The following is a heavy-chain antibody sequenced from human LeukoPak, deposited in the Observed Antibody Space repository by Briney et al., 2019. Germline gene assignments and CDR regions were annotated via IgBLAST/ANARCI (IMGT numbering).Heavy chain of an antibody. CDR2: INHSGST. J-gene: IGHJ4*02. V-gene: IGHV4-34*01. Sequence: PSETLSLTCAVYGGSFSGYYWSWIRQPPGKGLEWIGEINHSGSTNYNPSLKSRVTISVDTSKNQFSLKLSSATAADTAVYYRARGSPYPIHWGQGTLVTVSS. CDR3: ARGSPYPIH. CDR1: GGSFSGYY.